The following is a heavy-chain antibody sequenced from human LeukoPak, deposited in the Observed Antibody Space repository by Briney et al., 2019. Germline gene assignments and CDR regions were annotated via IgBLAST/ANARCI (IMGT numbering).Heavy chain of an antibody. V-gene: IGHV3-21*01. J-gene: IGHJ4*02. Sequence: PGGSLRLSCAASGFTSTSYTMNWVRQAPGKGLEWVSSIKSSDAYIYYADSVKGRFTISRDNAKNSLYLQMNSLRAEDTAVYYCARVTWDYYEGSGYRFDYWGQGTLVTVSS. D-gene: IGHD3-22*01. CDR1: GFTSTSYT. CDR3: ARVTWDYYEGSGYRFDY. CDR2: IKSSDAYI.